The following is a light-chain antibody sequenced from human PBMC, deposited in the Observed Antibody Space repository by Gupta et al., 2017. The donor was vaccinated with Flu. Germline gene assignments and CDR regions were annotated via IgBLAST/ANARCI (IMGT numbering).Light chain of an antibody. CDR1: KNISNS. J-gene: IGKJ4*01. CDR2: DAS. CDR3: QQSYINVALG. Sequence: DRVSFTGRASKNISNSLNWYQQKPGDGPKLLISDASTLPGGVPPRFSGSGYGTEFTLTITSVQPENFATYYCQQSYINVALGFGGGT. V-gene: IGKV1-39*01.